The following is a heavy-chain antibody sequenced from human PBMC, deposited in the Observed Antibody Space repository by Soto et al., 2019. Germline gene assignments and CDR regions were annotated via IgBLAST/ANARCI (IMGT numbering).Heavy chain of an antibody. D-gene: IGHD6-13*01. J-gene: IGHJ4*02. CDR1: GGSISSSNW. CDR3: ARAAMGGSSWPFDY. V-gene: IGHV4-4*02. CDR2: IYHSGST. Sequence: QVQLQESGPGLVKPSGTLSLTCAVSGGSISSSNWWSWVRQPPGKGLEWVGEIYHSGSTKYNPSLEIRVPRSEGKSKNQFPLKLSSVTAADTAVYYCARAAMGGSSWPFDYWGQGTLVTVSS.